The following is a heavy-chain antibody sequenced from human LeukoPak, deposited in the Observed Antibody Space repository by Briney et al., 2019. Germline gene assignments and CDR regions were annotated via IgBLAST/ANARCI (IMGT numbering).Heavy chain of an antibody. CDR2: IHSDNDR. CDR3: AHRVFQGGYWDSGKFDY. Sequence: SPTPVHPTQTLTPTCTSSGFSLTTSQAGVCCILQPPGIAPAPTTPIHSDNDRRYNQSLRSRLTITKDTSKIQVVLTMTNMDPVDTATYYCAHRVFQGGYWDSGKFDYRGQGIPVTVSS. D-gene: IGHD2-8*02. V-gene: IGHV2-5*02. CDR1: GFSLTTSQAG. J-gene: IGHJ4*02.